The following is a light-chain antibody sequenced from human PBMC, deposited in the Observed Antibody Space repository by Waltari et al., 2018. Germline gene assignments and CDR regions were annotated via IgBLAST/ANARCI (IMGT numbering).Light chain of an antibody. J-gene: IGLJ1*01. Sequence: QSALTQPRSVSGSPGHSVTISCTGSSSNVGGYNYVSWYQHHPSKAPKLIIYDVNKRPSGVPDRFSGSKSGDTASLTISGLQVEDEADYYCCSYAGSYTYVFGTGTKVTV. CDR2: DVN. CDR3: CSYAGSYTYV. CDR1: SSNVGGYNY. V-gene: IGLV2-11*01.